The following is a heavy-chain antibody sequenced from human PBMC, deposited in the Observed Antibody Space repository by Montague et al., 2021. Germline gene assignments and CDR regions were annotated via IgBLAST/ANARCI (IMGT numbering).Heavy chain of an antibody. CDR3: ARGRLATGDFDY. V-gene: IGHV4-31*03. CDR2: MYYSGST. D-gene: IGHD6-13*01. CDR1: GDSLSSVGYS. J-gene: IGHJ4*02. Sequence: TLSLTCTVSGDSLSSVGYSWTWIRQHPVKGLEWIGYMYYSGSTYYNPSLKSRVTISGDTSKNHFSLRLTSVTAADTAVYYCARGRLATGDFDYWGQGTLVTVSS.